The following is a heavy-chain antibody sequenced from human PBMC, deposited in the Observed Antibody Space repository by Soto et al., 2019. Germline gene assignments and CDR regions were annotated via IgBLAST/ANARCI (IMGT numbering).Heavy chain of an antibody. J-gene: IGHJ5*02. CDR1: GGSISSGGYS. CDR2: IYHGGST. Sequence: PSETMSLTCAVSGGSISSGGYSWSWIRQPPGKGLEWIGYIYHGGSTYYNPSLKSRVTISVDRSKNQFSLKLSSVTAADTAVYYCARIPSPWGQGTLVTVSS. V-gene: IGHV4-30-2*01. D-gene: IGHD2-21*01. CDR3: ARIPSP.